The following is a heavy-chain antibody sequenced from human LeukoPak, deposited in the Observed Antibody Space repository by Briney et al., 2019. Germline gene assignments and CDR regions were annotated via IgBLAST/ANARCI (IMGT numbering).Heavy chain of an antibody. D-gene: IGHD3-22*01. Sequence: GASVKVSCKASGYTFTDYDMHWARQAPGQGLEWMGWINPNSGGTNYAQKFQGRVTMTRDTSISTAYMELSRLRSDDTAVYYCASSGGETPGYYDSSGYYSIHDWFDPWGQGTLVTVSS. V-gene: IGHV1-2*02. J-gene: IGHJ5*02. CDR1: GYTFTDYD. CDR3: ASSGGETPGYYDSSGYYSIHDWFDP. CDR2: INPNSGGT.